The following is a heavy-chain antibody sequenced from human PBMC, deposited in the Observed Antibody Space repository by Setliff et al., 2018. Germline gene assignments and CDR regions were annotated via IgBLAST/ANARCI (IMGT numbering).Heavy chain of an antibody. CDR2: IFQSGNT. D-gene: IGHD3-10*01. V-gene: IGHV4-39*07. Sequence: PSETLSLTCTVSGGSISSGGYYWSWIRQHPGKGLEWIGSIFQSGNTYYNPSLKSRVTISVDTSKNQFSLKVNSVTAADTAVYYCATLLANYGSGMDVWGQGTTVTVS. CDR1: GGSISSGGYY. CDR3: ATLLANYGSGMDV. J-gene: IGHJ6*02.